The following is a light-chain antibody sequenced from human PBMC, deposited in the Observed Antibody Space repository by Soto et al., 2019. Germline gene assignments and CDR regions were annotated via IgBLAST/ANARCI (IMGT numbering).Light chain of an antibody. J-gene: IGKJ1*01. CDR1: QSVSSN. V-gene: IGKV3D-15*01. CDR3: QQYNNWPPTWT. Sequence: EIVMTQSPATLSFSRGQTATLSCRASQSVSSNLAWYQQMPGQAPRLLIYATSSRATGIPGRFSGSGSGTEFNLTISSLQSEDFAVYYCQQYNNWPPTWTFGQGTKVDIK. CDR2: ATS.